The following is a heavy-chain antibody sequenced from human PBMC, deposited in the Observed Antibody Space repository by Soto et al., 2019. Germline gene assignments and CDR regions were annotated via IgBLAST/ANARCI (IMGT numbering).Heavy chain of an antibody. V-gene: IGHV4-31*03. J-gene: IGHJ4*02. CDR1: GGYISSGCYS. CDR3: ATAHYDFWSGFSQKHYFDY. D-gene: IGHD3-3*01. Sequence: SETLSLPCTVSGGYISSGCYSWSWIRQHPGKSLEWIGYIYYSGSTYYNPSLKSRVTISVDTSKNQFSLRLSSVTAADTAVYYCATAHYDFWSGFSQKHYFDYWGQGTQVTVSS. CDR2: IYYSGST.